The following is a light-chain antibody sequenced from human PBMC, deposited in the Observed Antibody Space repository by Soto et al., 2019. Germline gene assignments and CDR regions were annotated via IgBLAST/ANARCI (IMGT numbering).Light chain of an antibody. CDR3: AAWDDILNGYV. V-gene: IGLV1-44*01. Sequence: QSVLTQPPSASGTPGHRVTISCSGSSSNIESNTVTWYQQLPGTAPKLVIYSNYDRPSGVPDRFSGSTSGTSASLVIRGLQSEDEADYYCAAWDDILNGYVFGDGTKVTVL. J-gene: IGLJ1*01. CDR1: SSNIESNT. CDR2: SNY.